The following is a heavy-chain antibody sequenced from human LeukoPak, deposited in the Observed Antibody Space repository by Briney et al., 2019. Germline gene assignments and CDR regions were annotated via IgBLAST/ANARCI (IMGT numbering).Heavy chain of an antibody. CDR3: ATERTGTTDY. Sequence: ASVTVSCKASGYTFTRDYMHWVRQAPGQGLEWMGIINPSGGSTSYAQKFQGRVTMTRDTSTSTVYMELSSLRSEDTAVYYCATERTGTTDYWGQATLVTVSS. V-gene: IGHV1-46*01. CDR2: INPSGGST. D-gene: IGHD1-7*01. CDR1: GYTFTRDY. J-gene: IGHJ4*02.